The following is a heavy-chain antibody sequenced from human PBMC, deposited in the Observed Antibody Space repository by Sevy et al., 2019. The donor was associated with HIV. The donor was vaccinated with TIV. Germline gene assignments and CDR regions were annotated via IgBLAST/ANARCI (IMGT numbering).Heavy chain of an antibody. CDR1: GYDFTTYW. J-gene: IGHJ4*02. D-gene: IGHD1-26*01. CDR2: IYPGDSDT. V-gene: IGHV5-51*01. Sequence: GESLKISCKGSGYDFTTYWIAWVRQMPGKGLEWMGVIYPGDSDTRHNPSFQGQVTISADNSITTAYLQWNSLKASDTAMYSCARPMSGTRSPFNYWGRGTLVTVSS. CDR3: ARPMSGTRSPFNY.